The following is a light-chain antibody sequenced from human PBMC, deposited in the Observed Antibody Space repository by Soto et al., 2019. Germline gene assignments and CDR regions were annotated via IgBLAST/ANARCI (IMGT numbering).Light chain of an antibody. CDR1: QSVSGSY. CDR3: QQYGTSPTT. J-gene: IGKJ3*01. V-gene: IGKV3-20*01. Sequence: IVLTQSPGTLSLSPGXGATLSCRASQSVSGSYLAWYQQRPGQAPRLVIYGASRRATGIPVRFSGSGSGTDFTLSISRLEPEDFAVYYCQQYGTSPTTFGPGTKVDIK. CDR2: GAS.